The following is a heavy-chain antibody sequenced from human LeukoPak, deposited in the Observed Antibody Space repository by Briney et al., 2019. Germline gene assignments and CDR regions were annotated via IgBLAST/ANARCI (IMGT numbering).Heavy chain of an antibody. CDR1: GGSFSGYY. J-gene: IGHJ4*02. V-gene: IGHV4-34*01. CDR3: ARLAYYYDNSGYYPTWYYFDY. CDR2: INHSGST. D-gene: IGHD3-22*01. Sequence: SETLSLTCAVYGGSFSGYYWSWIRQPPGKGLEWIGEINHSGSTNYNPSLKSRVTISVDTSKNQFSLKLSSVTAADTAVYYCARLAYYYDNSGYYPTWYYFDYWGQGTLVTVSS.